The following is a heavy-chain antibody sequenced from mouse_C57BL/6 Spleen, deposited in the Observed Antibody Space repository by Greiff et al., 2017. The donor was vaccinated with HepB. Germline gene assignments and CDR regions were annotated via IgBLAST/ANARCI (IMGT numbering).Heavy chain of an antibody. V-gene: IGHV3-1*01. J-gene: IGHJ4*01. CDR3: ARGENSNYGAMDY. D-gene: IGHD2-5*01. Sequence: VQLKESGPGMVKPSQSLSLTCTVTGYSITSGYDWHWIRHFPGNKLEWMGYISYSGSTNYNPSLKSRISITHDTSKNHFFLKLNSVTTEDTATYYCARGENSNYGAMDYWGQGTSVTVSS. CDR1: GYSITSGYD. CDR2: ISYSGST.